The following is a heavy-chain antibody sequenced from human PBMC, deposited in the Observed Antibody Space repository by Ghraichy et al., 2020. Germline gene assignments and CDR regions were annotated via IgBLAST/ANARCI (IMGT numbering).Heavy chain of an antibody. CDR3: AKNIVVAGKILYYYSGMDV. J-gene: IGHJ6*02. CDR2: IKQDGTEE. CDR1: GFPFRGYW. Sequence: GGSLRLSCAASGFPFRGYWMTWVRQAPGKGLEWVASIKQDGTEEKYLDSVKGRFTISRDNPKNSLYLQMNSLGDEDTAVYYCAKNIVVAGKILYYYSGMDVWGQGTTVTVSS. D-gene: IGHD6-19*01. V-gene: IGHV3-7*01.